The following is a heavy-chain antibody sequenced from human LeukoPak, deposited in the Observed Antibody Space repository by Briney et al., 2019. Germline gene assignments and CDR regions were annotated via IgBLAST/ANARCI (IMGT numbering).Heavy chain of an antibody. CDR3: ARDYYGSGSYGP. CDR2: VKQDGSEK. V-gene: IGHV3-7*01. J-gene: IGHJ5*02. CDR1: GFTFSSYW. D-gene: IGHD3-10*01. Sequence: GGSLRLSCAASGFTFSSYWMSWVRQAPGKGLEWVANVKQDGSEKHYVDSVKGRFTISRDNGKNSIYLQMSSLRAEDTAVYYCARDYYGSGSYGPWGQGTLVTVSS.